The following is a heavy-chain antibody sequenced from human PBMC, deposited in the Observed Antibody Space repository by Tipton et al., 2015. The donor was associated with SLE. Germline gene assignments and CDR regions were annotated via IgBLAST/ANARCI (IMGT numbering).Heavy chain of an antibody. CDR3: ARGMLTWRGAVLGVDV. J-gene: IGHJ6*02. V-gene: IGHV4-61*02. CDR2: IHATGSA. CDR1: GGSVNSGDYY. Sequence: TLSLTCTVSGGSVNSGDYYWSWIRQPAGMGLEWIGRIHATGSANYNPSLRSRATISVDSSKSQFSLKLTSVTAADSALYYCARGMLTWRGAVLGVDVWGQGTTVNVSS. D-gene: IGHD2-8*01.